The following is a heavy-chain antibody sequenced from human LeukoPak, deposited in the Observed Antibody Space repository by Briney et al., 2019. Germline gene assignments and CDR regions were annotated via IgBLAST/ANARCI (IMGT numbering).Heavy chain of an antibody. CDR2: IYPGDSDT. CDR1: GYSFTSYW. Sequence: PGESLKISCKGSGYSFTSYWIGWVRQMPGKGLEWMGIIYPGDSDTRYSPSFQGQVTISADKSISTAYLQWSSLKASDTAMYYCARQVTPNYYYYYYMDVWGKGTTVTVSS. CDR3: ARQVTPNYYYYYYMDV. D-gene: IGHD4-11*01. V-gene: IGHV5-51*01. J-gene: IGHJ6*03.